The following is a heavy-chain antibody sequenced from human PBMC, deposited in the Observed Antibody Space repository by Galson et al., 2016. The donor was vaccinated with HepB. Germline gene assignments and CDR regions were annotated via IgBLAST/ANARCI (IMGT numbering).Heavy chain of an antibody. Sequence: SVKVSCKASGYTFTYCSLHWLQQAPGQGLEWMGWIIPYSGVTNYAQTFQGWVTMTSDTSINTVYMELRRLRSDDPAVYYCARGGTTDYYYYGMDVWGQGNPGHRLI. CDR3: ARGGTTDYYYYGMDV. J-gene: IGHJ6*02. D-gene: IGHD4-11*01. V-gene: IGHV1-2*04. CDR1: GYTFTYCS. CDR2: IIPYSGVT.